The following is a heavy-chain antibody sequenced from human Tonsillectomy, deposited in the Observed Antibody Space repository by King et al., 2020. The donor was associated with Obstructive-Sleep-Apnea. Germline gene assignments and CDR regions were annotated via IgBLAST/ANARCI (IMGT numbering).Heavy chain of an antibody. V-gene: IGHV3-30*04. CDR2: TPYDGSRE. J-gene: IGHJ4*02. Sequence: VQLVESGGGVVQPGRSLRVSCAASGFTLSSYTMHWVRQAPGKGLEWVAVTPYDGSREDYADFVRGRFTISRDNSKNTLYLQMNSLRAEDTALYYCVRQRGYCSGGRCQARDGLDYWGQGTLVTVSS. CDR1: GFTLSSYT. CDR3: VRQRGYCSGGRCQARDGLDY. D-gene: IGHD2-15*01.